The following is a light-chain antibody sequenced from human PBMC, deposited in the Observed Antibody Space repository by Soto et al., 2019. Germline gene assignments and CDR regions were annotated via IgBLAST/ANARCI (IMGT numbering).Light chain of an antibody. CDR3: QQSHNWYT. CDR1: QSVDKH. V-gene: IGKV3-15*01. CDR2: GAS. J-gene: IGKJ2*01. Sequence: EIVLTQSPATRSVSPGARATLSCRASQSVDKHLHWYQQKLGQAHSLLIYGASTRPTGIPARISGSGSGTESTLTIDSLQSDEVAVYYCQQSHNWYTFGQGTKVDIK.